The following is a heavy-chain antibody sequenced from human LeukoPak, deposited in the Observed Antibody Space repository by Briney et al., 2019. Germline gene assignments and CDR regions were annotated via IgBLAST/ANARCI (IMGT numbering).Heavy chain of an antibody. CDR3: ARRHNWNDGDY. CDR2: IYYSGST. Sequence: PSETLSLTCTVSGGSISSSSYYWGWIRQPPGKGLEWIGSIYYSGSTYYNPSLKSRVTISVDTSKNQFSLKLSSVTAADTAVYYCARRHNWNDGDYWGQGTLVTVSS. V-gene: IGHV4-39*01. CDR1: GGSISSSSYY. J-gene: IGHJ4*02. D-gene: IGHD1-1*01.